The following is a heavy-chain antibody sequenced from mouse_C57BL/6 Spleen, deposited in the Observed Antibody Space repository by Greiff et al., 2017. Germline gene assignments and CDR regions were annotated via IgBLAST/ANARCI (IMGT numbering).Heavy chain of an antibody. J-gene: IGHJ3*01. CDR3: ARAFYDYDVWFAY. Sequence: EVQLVESGPGLVKPSQSLSLTCSVTGYSITSGYYWNWIRQFPGNKLEWMGYISYDGSNNYNPSLKNRISITRDTSKNQFFLKLNSVTTEDTATYYCARAFYDYDVWFAYWGQGTLVTVSA. D-gene: IGHD2-4*01. CDR1: GYSITSGYY. CDR2: ISYDGSN. V-gene: IGHV3-6*01.